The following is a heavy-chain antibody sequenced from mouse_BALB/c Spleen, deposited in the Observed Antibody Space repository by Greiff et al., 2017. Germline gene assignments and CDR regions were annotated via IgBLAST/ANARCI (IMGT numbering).Heavy chain of an antibody. CDR1: GFTFSSYA. V-gene: IGHV5-6-5*01. J-gene: IGHJ4*01. CDR3: ARGPYGNYAMDY. CDR2: ISSGGST. Sequence: DVHLVESGGGLVKPGGSLKLSCAASGFTFSSYAMSWVRQTPEKRLEWVASISSGGSTYYPDSVKGRFTISRDNARNILYLQMSSLRSEDTAMYYCARGPYGNYAMDYWGQGTSVTVSS. D-gene: IGHD2-1*01.